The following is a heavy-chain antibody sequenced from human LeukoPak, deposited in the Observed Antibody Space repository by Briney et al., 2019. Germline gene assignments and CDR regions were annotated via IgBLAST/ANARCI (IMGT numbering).Heavy chain of an antibody. CDR2: IIPIFGTA. Sequence: SVKVSFKASGGTFSSYAISWVRQAPGQGLEWMGGIIPIFGTANYAQKFQGRVTITADESTSTAYMELSSLRSDDTAVYYCARESPYDFWSGPYYYGMDVWGQGTTVTVSS. V-gene: IGHV1-69*13. CDR1: GGTFSSYA. CDR3: ARESPYDFWSGPYYYGMDV. J-gene: IGHJ6*02. D-gene: IGHD3-3*01.